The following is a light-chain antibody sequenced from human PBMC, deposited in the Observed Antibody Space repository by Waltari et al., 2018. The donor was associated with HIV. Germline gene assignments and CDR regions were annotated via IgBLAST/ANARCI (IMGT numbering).Light chain of an antibody. CDR3: VLYMGSGISV. J-gene: IGLJ2*01. CDR2: NTN. CDR1: SGSVSTTYY. Sequence: QTVVTQAPSFSVSPGGTVTLPCGLSSGSVSTTYYPSWYQPTPGQAPRTLIYNTNTRSSGVPDRFSGSILGNKAALNITGAQADDECDYYCVLYMGSGISVFGGGTKLTVL. V-gene: IGLV8-61*01.